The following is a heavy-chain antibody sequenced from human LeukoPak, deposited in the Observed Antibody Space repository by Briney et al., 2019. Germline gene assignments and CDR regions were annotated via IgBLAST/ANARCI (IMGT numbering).Heavy chain of an antibody. J-gene: IGHJ2*01. CDR2: ISGSGGST. CDR3: AKSPGGYFDL. D-gene: IGHD3-10*01. V-gene: IGHV3-23*01. Sequence: GGSLRLSCAASGFTFSSYAMSWVRQAPGKGLEWVSGISGSGGSTYYADSVKGRFTISRDNAKNTLYLQMNSLRAEDTAVYYCAKSPGGYFDLWGRGTLVTVSS. CDR1: GFTFSSYA.